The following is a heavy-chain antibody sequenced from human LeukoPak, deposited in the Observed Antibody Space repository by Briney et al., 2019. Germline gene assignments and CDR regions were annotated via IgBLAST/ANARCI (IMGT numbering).Heavy chain of an antibody. Sequence: ASVKVSCKASGYTFTGYYMHWVRQAPGQGLEWMGWINPNSGGTNYAQKFQGRATMTRDTSISTAYMELSRLRSDDTAVYSCARDGRPFYDILTGYSPFDYWGQGTLATVSS. J-gene: IGHJ4*02. CDR2: INPNSGGT. D-gene: IGHD3-9*01. CDR3: ARDGRPFYDILTGYSPFDY. V-gene: IGHV1-2*02. CDR1: GYTFTGYY.